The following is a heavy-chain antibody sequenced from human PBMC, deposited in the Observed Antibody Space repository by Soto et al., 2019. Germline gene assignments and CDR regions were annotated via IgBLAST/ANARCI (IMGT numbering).Heavy chain of an antibody. CDR2: ISGSGGST. D-gene: IGHD5-18*01. V-gene: IGHV3-23*01. CDR1: GLSFSSYA. CDR3: AKDPGNQLWHFPSYGIVV. J-gene: IGHJ6*02. Sequence: PGGSLRLSSAASGLSFSSYAMRWVRQAPGKGLEWVSAISGSGGSTYYADSGKGRCTITRDNSKNTLYLQMNSPRAEDTAVYDGAKDPGNQLWHFPSYGIVVWVHGTTVTVSS.